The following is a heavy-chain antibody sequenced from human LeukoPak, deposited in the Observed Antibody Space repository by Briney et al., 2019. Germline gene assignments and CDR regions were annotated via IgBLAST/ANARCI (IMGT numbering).Heavy chain of an antibody. CDR1: GGSFSDYY. V-gene: IGHV4-34*01. J-gene: IGHJ4*02. Sequence: KPSETLSLTCAVYGGSFSDYYWSWIRQPPGKGLEWIGEINHSGSTNYNPSLKSRVTISVDTSKNQFSLKLSSVTAADTAVYYCAGSIAARLDYWGQRTLVTVSS. CDR3: AGSIAARLDY. D-gene: IGHD6-6*01. CDR2: INHSGST.